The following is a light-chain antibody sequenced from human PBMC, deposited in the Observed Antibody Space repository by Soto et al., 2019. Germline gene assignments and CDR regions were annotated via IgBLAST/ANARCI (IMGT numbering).Light chain of an antibody. CDR3: QQTYSMPYA. CDR2: AAS. Sequence: DIQMTQSPSSLSASVGDRVTITCRASQSISSYLNWYQHKPGKAPKLLIYAASSFQSGVPSRFSGSESGTDFTLTISSLQPEDFATYYCQQTYSMPYAFGPGTKVDIK. CDR1: QSISSY. V-gene: IGKV1-39*01. J-gene: IGKJ2*01.